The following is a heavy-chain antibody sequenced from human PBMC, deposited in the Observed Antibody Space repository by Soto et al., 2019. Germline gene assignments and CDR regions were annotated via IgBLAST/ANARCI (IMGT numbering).Heavy chain of an antibody. CDR3: ARGPLGYCSSTSCYYYYYGMDV. CDR2: INHSGST. V-gene: IGHV4-34*01. Sequence: PSETLSLTCAVYGGSFSGYYWSWIRQPPGKGLEWIGEINHSGSTNYNPSLKSRVTISVDTSKNQFSLKLSSVTASDTAVYYCARGPLGYCSSTSCYYYYYGMDVWGQGTTVTVS. J-gene: IGHJ6*02. D-gene: IGHD2-2*01. CDR1: GGSFSGYY.